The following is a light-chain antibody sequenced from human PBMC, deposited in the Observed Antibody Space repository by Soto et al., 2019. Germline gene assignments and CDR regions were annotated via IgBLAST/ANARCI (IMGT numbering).Light chain of an antibody. CDR2: GAS. Sequence: ESLLTQSPCTLSLSPVEIATLSCRASQSVSNNYLAWYQQKPGQAPRLLIYGASNRATGIPDRFSGSGSGTDFTLTISRLEPEDFAVYYCQQYGSSGTFGQGTKVDIK. CDR3: QQYGSSGT. V-gene: IGKV3-20*01. CDR1: QSVSNNY. J-gene: IGKJ1*01.